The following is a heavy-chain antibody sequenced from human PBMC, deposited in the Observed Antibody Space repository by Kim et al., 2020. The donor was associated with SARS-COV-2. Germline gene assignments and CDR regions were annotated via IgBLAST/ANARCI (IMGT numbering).Heavy chain of an antibody. V-gene: IGHV3-30*03. CDR1: GFSLQNYW. CDR3: ATFGDNEVPLFDH. Sequence: GGSLRLSCEVSGFSLQNYWMHWVRQAPGKGLEWVGLISFHVVDKFYADSVKGRFTISRDTSKNIRYLDMDRVRLEDTAVYYCATFGDNEVPLFDHWGRGVLVSVSA. J-gene: IGHJ4*01. D-gene: IGHD2-21*01. CDR2: ISFHVVDK.